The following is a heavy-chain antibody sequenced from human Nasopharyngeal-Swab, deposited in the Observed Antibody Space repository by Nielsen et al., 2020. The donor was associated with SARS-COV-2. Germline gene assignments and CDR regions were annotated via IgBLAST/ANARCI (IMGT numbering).Heavy chain of an antibody. V-gene: IGHV3-11*04. CDR3: ARATSNGWYIYYFDY. CDR1: GFTFSDYY. J-gene: IGHJ4*02. CDR2: ISATGNTV. Sequence: GGSLRLSCAASGFTFSDYYMTWVRQAPGKGLDWVSYISATGNTVYYADSVKGRFTISRDNAKNSLYLQMNSLRAEDTAVYYCARATSNGWYIYYFDYWGLGTLVTVSS. D-gene: IGHD6-19*01.